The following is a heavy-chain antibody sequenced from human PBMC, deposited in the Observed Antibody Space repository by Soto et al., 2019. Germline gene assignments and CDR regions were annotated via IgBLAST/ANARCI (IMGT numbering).Heavy chain of an antibody. V-gene: IGHV4-59*08. CDR3: ARYQQYFQH. CDR1: GGSINDYY. Sequence: PSETLSLTCTVSGGSINDYYWSWIRQPPGKGLEWIGQIFYTGSTNYNPSLKSRVTISVDRSKNQFSLRLRSVTAADTAVYYCARYQQYFQHWGQGTLVTVSS. J-gene: IGHJ1*01. CDR2: IFYTGST.